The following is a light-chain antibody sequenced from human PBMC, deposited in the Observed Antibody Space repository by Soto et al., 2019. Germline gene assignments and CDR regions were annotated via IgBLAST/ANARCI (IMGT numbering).Light chain of an antibody. V-gene: IGKV1-5*03. CDR1: QSIXSC. CDR3: QQYNNYMWT. Sequence: IQMTQSPSTLSASIGDSYTMTCRRSQSIXSCFGWCQQEPGKAPKILXDKASTLETGGPSRFSGSGSGTEFTLTISSLQPDDFATYYCQQYNNYMWTFGQGTKVDIK. CDR2: KAS. J-gene: IGKJ1*01.